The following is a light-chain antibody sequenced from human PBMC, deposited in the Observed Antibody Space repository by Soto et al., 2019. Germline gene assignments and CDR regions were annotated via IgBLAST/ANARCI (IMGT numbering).Light chain of an antibody. CDR2: DVS. Sequence: QSALTQPASVSGSPGQSITISCTGTSSDVGGYNYVSWYQQHPGKAPKLMIYDVSNRPSGVSNRFSGSKSGNTDSLTISGLQAEDEADYYCSSYTSSSTLVVFGGGTKLTV. CDR3: SSYTSSSTLVV. CDR1: SSDVGGYNY. V-gene: IGLV2-14*01. J-gene: IGLJ2*01.